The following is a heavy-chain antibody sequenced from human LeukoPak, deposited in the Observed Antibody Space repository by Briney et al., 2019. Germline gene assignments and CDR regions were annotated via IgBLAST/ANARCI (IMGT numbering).Heavy chain of an antibody. CDR1: GYTFTGYY. CDR2: INPNSGGT. Sequence: ASVKVSCKASGYTFTGYYMHWVRQAPGQGLEWMGWINPNSGGTNYAQRFQGWVTMTRDTSISTAYMELSRLRSDDTAVYYCARDGGVYSSGWPVDYWGQGTLVTVSS. J-gene: IGHJ4*02. D-gene: IGHD6-19*01. CDR3: ARDGGVYSSGWPVDY. V-gene: IGHV1-2*04.